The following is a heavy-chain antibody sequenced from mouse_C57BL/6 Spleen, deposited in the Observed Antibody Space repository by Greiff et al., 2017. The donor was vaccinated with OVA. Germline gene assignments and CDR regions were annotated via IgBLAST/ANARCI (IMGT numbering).Heavy chain of an antibody. J-gene: IGHJ4*01. CDR3: ARGSSHISMDY. CDR2: IYPGSGST. CDR1: GYTFTSYW. Sequence: QVQLQQPGAELVKPGASVKMSCKASGYTFTSYWITWVKQRPGQGLEWIGEIYPGSGSTNYNEKFKSKATLTVDTSSSTAYMQLSSLTSEDSAVYYCARGSSHISMDYWGQGTSVTVSS. V-gene: IGHV1-55*01. D-gene: IGHD1-1*01.